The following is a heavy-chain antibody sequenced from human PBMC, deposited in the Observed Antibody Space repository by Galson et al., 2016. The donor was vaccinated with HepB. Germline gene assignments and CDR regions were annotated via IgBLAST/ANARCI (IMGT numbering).Heavy chain of an antibody. J-gene: IGHJ6*02. Sequence: RLSCAASGFSFDDYAMSWVRQAPGKGLEWVASLSGMGGSPHYLDTVKGRFTISRVNSKNTLYLQMQSLRAEDTAVYYCVKCRDKDFWSGYFCGMDVWGQGTTVTVSS. V-gene: IGHV3-23*01. CDR3: VKCRDKDFWSGYFCGMDV. CDR1: GFSFDDYA. CDR2: LSGMGGSP. D-gene: IGHD3-3*01.